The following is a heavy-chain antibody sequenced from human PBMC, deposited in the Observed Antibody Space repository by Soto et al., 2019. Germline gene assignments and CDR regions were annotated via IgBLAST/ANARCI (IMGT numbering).Heavy chain of an antibody. CDR2: IKYRGST. CDR1: GGSISSNYY. Sequence: PSETLSLTCTVSGGSISSNYYWGWIRQPPGKGLEWLGSIKYRGSTSYNPSLKSRLTIAVDTSKNQFSLKLSSVTAADTAVYYCAREQDPPADAYNFAYWGQGTPVTVSS. D-gene: IGHD1-1*01. CDR3: AREQDPPADAYNFAY. V-gene: IGHV4-39*02. J-gene: IGHJ4*02.